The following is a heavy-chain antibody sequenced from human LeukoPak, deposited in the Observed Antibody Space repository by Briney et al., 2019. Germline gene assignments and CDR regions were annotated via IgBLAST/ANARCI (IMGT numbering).Heavy chain of an antibody. Sequence: GGSLRLSCVVSGFTFSSYHMNWVRQAPGKGLEWVSGITSRSTTYYADSVKGRFTISRDNSKNMVWLQINSLTAEDTATYYCAKDGNWARFEDWGQGTLVTVSS. CDR1: GFTFSSYH. V-gene: IGHV3-23*01. D-gene: IGHD7-27*01. CDR3: AKDGNWARFED. J-gene: IGHJ4*02. CDR2: ITSRSTT.